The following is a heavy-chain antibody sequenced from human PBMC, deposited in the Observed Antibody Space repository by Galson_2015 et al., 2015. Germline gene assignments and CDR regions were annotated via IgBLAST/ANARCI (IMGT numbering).Heavy chain of an antibody. CDR1: GYSFTSYW. Sequence: QSGAEVKKPGESLQISCKGSGYSFTSYWIGWVRQMPGKGLEWMGIIYPGDSDTRYSPSFQGQVTISADKSISTAYLQWRSLKASDTAMYYCARQGAYNSGWFGADYWGQGTLLTVSS. CDR3: ARQGAYNSGWFGADY. V-gene: IGHV5-51*01. CDR2: IYPGDSDT. D-gene: IGHD6-19*01. J-gene: IGHJ4*02.